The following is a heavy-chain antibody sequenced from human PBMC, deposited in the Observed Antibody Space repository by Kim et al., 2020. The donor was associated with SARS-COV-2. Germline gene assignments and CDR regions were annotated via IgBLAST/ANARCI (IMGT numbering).Heavy chain of an antibody. CDR1: GGSISSGGYY. V-gene: IGHV4-31*03. D-gene: IGHD6-13*01. CDR3: ARVGQQLAPFDY. CDR2: IYYSGST. Sequence: SETLSLTCTVSGGSISSGGYYWSWIRQHPGKGLEWIGYIYYSGSTYYNPSLKSRVTISVDTSKNQFSLKLSSVTAADTAVYYCARVGQQLAPFDYWGQGTLVPVSS. J-gene: IGHJ4*02.